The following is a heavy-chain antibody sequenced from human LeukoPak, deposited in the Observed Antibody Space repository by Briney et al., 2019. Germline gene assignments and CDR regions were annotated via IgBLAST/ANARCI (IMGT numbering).Heavy chain of an antibody. D-gene: IGHD4-23*01. CDR2: IKSNTDRGTT. Sequence: GGSLRLSCAASVFTLSNAWVTWVRQVPGKGLEWVGRIKSNTDRGTTDYAAPVKGRFTISRDNSENKVYLQMTSLKTEDTAVYYCAAVDYDYWGQGTLVTVSS. CDR1: VFTLSNAW. V-gene: IGHV3-15*01. J-gene: IGHJ4*02. CDR3: AAVDYDY.